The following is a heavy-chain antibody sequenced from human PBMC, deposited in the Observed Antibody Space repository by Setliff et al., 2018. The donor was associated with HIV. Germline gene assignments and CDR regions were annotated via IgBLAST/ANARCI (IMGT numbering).Heavy chain of an antibody. CDR1: GDKYNNYW. Sequence: GESLKISCKDSGDKYNNYWLGWVRQVPGEGLEWIGVIYPSDPDTRYSPSFKGQVTISADKSINTAYLQWSGLRASDTAMYYCAKGGGLSFRYHDWFVKIWGQGTLVTVSS. V-gene: IGHV5-51*01. CDR2: IYPSDPDT. D-gene: IGHD3-9*01. CDR3: AKGGGLSFRYHDWFVKI. J-gene: IGHJ3*02.